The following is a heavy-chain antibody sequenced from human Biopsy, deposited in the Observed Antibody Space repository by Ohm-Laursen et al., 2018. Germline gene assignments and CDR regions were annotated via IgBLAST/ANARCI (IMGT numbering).Heavy chain of an antibody. D-gene: IGHD3-22*01. CDR3: AREEDNGGYDYNGMDV. V-gene: IGHV1-18*01. CDR2: ISACNGNR. CDR1: GYTFPSYG. Sequence: GASVKVSCKVSGYTFPSYGISWVRQAPGQGLEWMGWISACNGNRNYAKKFQGRVTMTTDTSTSTAYMELRSLRSDDTAVYFCAREEDNGGYDYNGMDVWGQGTRVTVSS. J-gene: IGHJ6*02.